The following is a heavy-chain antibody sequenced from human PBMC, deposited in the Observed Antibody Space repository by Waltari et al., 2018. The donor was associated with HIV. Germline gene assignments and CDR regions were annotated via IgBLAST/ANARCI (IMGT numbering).Heavy chain of an antibody. CDR1: GGSRGGHS. J-gene: IGHJ2*01. CDR2: VSQTGSR. V-gene: IGHV4-34*01. D-gene: IGHD4-17*01. CDR3: ARRRRPTDDYGDYLPPPLEL. Sequence: QVQLHPWGGGVLRPSETLSLTCEVYGGSRGGHSCKWIRQAPGKGLEWIGEVSQTGSRNYNPSLRSRVTMSVDSSKTHFSLKLSSMTAADTAVYFCARRRRPTDDYGDYLPPPLELWGRGTLVPVSS.